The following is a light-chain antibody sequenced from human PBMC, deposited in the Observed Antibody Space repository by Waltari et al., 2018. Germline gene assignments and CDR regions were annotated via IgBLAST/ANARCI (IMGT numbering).Light chain of an antibody. J-gene: IGLJ1*01. CDR2: GNR. Sequence: QSVLTQPPSVPGAPGQTVTISGTGTSPNIGAGYDVHWYQKLPGAAPKLLIHGNRNRPSGVPDRFFGFNSDTSASLAITGLQAEDEADYYCQSYDSNLSGYVFGTGTKVSVL. CDR3: QSYDSNLSGYV. CDR1: SPNIGAGYD. V-gene: IGLV1-40*01.